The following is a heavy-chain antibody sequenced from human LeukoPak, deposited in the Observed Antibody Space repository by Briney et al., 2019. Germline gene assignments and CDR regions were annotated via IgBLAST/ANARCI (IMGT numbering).Heavy chain of an antibody. Sequence: GASVKVSCKASGYTLTACYISWVRQAPGQGLEWMGWISGYNRKTNYAQKLQGRVTMTTDTSTSTAYMELRSLRSDDTAVYYCARVRDFYDNSAYLSNFDSWGQGTLVTVSS. V-gene: IGHV1-18*01. CDR2: ISGYNRKT. CDR3: ARVRDFYDNSAYLSNFDS. CDR1: GYTLTACY. D-gene: IGHD3-22*01. J-gene: IGHJ4*02.